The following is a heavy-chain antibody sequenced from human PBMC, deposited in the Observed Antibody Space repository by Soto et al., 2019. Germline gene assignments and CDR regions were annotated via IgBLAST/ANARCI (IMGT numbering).Heavy chain of an antibody. CDR1: GGTFSSYT. Sequence: GGSLRLSCKASGGTFSSYTISWVRQAPGQGLEWMGRIIPILGIANYAQKFQGRVTITADKSTSTAYVELSSLRSEDTAVYYCACLRITMVRGVKYYYYYMDVWGKGTTVTVSS. CDR3: ACLRITMVRGVKYYYYYMDV. J-gene: IGHJ6*03. V-gene: IGHV1-69*02. D-gene: IGHD3-10*01. CDR2: IIPILGIA.